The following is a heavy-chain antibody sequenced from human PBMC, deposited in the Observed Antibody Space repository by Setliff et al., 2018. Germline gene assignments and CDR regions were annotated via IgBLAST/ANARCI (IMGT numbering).Heavy chain of an antibody. J-gene: IGHJ4*02. D-gene: IGHD3-10*01. CDR1: GFTFSSYE. V-gene: IGHV3-48*03. CDR2: ISSIGSTI. Sequence: PGGSLRLSCAASGFTFSSYEMNWVRQAPGKGLEWVSYISSIGSTIYYADSVKGRFTISRDNAKNSLYLQMNSLRAEDTAVYYCVKDGVRYGSGSYYSDYWGQGTLVTVSS. CDR3: VKDGVRYGSGSYYSDY.